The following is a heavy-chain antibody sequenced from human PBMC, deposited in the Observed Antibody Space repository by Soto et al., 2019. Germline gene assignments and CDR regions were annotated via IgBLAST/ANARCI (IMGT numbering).Heavy chain of an antibody. Sequence: QVQLVQSGAEVKKPGSSVKVSCKASGGTFSNYAISWVRQAPGQGLEWMGGIIPISGTANYAQKFQGRVTITAGDPTSTAYMELSSLRSEDTAGYYCARSQGSSTSLEIYDYYYYGMDVWGQGTTVTVSS. CDR2: IIPISGTA. J-gene: IGHJ6*02. D-gene: IGHD2-2*01. CDR1: GGTFSNYA. CDR3: ARSQGSSTSLEIYDYYYYGMDV. V-gene: IGHV1-69*01.